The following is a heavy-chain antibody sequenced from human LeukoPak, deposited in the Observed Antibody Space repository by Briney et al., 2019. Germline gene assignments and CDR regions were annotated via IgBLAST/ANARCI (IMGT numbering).Heavy chain of an antibody. Sequence: GGSLRLSCAASGFTFSSYWMRWVRQAPGKGLEWVSHVNGDGSSTKYADSVKGRFTISIDNAKDTLYLQMNSLRAEDTAVYYCAREMVVGGPGNYYKSGMDVWGQGTTVTVSS. J-gene: IGHJ6*02. V-gene: IGHV3-74*03. CDR1: GFTFSSYW. D-gene: IGHD3-10*01. CDR2: VNGDGSST. CDR3: AREMVVGGPGNYYKSGMDV.